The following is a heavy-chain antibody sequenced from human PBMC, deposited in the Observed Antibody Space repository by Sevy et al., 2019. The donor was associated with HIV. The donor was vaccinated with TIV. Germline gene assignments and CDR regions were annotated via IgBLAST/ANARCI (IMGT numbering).Heavy chain of an antibody. V-gene: IGHV1-18*01. Sequence: ASVKVSCKASGYTFTTYRITWVRQAPGQGFQWMGWISAHNGDTKYAQKLQGRLTMTIETSTSTAYMELRSLRYDDTAVYYCAGAYCSGGSCYSLAYWGQGTLVTVSS. J-gene: IGHJ4*02. CDR1: GYTFTTYR. D-gene: IGHD2-15*01. CDR2: ISAHNGDT. CDR3: AGAYCSGGSCYSLAY.